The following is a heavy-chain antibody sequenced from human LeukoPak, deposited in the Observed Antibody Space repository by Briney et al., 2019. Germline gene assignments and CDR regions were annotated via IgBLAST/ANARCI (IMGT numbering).Heavy chain of an antibody. V-gene: IGHV3-30-3*01. CDR3: ASDHIADSDY. D-gene: IGHD6-13*01. J-gene: IGHJ4*02. CDR1: GFTFSSYA. CDR2: ISYDGSNK. Sequence: GGSLRLSCAASGFTFSSYAMSWVRQAPGKGLEWVAVISYDGSNKYYADSVKGRFTISRDNSKNTLYLQMNSLRAEDTAGYYCASDHIADSDYWGQGTLVTVSS.